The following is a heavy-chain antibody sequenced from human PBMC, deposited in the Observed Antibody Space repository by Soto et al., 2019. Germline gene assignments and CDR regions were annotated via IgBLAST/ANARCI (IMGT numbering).Heavy chain of an antibody. J-gene: IGHJ6*02. CDR1: GGSISSISYY. Sequence: PSETLSLTCTVSGGSISSISYYWGWIRQPPGKGLEWIGSIYYSGSTYYNPSLKSRVTISVDTPKNQFSLKLSSVTAADTAVYYCARRLYYDSSGFEGGGMDVWGQGTTVTVSS. D-gene: IGHD3-22*01. V-gene: IGHV4-39*01. CDR3: ARRLYYDSSGFEGGGMDV. CDR2: IYYSGST.